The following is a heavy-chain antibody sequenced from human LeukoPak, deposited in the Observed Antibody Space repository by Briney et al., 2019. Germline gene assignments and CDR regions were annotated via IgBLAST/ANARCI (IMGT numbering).Heavy chain of an antibody. V-gene: IGHV3-30*04. CDR3: ARDGRMGEAAAGVCDY. D-gene: IGHD6-13*01. J-gene: IGHJ4*02. Sequence: GSLRLSCAASGFTFSSYAMHWVSQAPGKGLEWVAVISYDGSNKYYADSVKGRFTISRDNSKNTLYLQMNSLRAEDTAVYYCARDGRMGEAAAGVCDYWGQGTLVTVSS. CDR1: GFTFSSYA. CDR2: ISYDGSNK.